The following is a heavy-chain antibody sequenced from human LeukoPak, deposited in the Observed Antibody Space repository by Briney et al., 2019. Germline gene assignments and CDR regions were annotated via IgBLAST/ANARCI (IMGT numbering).Heavy chain of an antibody. Sequence: GGSLRLSCTVSGFTFNSYTMNWVRQAPGKGLEWVSSISSGSSYRYYADSVTGRFTISRANAENSLFLQMDSLRAEDTALYYCARDSERRDGFSLYFFDYWGRGTLVTVSS. J-gene: IGHJ4*02. D-gene: IGHD5-24*01. CDR2: ISSGSSYR. CDR3: ARDSERRDGFSLYFFDY. V-gene: IGHV3-21*01. CDR1: GFTFNSYT.